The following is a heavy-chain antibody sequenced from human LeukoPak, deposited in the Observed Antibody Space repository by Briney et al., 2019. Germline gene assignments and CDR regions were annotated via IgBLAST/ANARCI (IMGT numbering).Heavy chain of an antibody. CDR2: IYYSGST. Sequence: SETLSLTCTVSGGSISSSSYYWGWIRQPPGKGLEWIGSIYYSGSTYYNPSLKSRVTISVDTSKNQFSLELSSVTAADTAVYYCARTGGSSGWYRDYWGQGTLVTVSS. CDR3: ARTGGSSGWYRDY. CDR1: GGSISSSSYY. J-gene: IGHJ4*02. V-gene: IGHV4-39*01. D-gene: IGHD6-19*01.